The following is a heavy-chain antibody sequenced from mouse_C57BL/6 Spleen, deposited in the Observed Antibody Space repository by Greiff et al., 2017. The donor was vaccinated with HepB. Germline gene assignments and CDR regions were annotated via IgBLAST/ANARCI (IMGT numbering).Heavy chain of an antibody. D-gene: IGHD2-1*01. CDR3: ARKGNYVDYYAMDY. V-gene: IGHV1-63*01. Sequence: VQLVESGAELVRPGTSVKMSCKASGYTFTNYWIGWAKQRPGHGLEWIGDIYPGGGYTNYNEKFKGKATLTADKSSSTAYMQFSSLTSEDSAIYYCARKGNYVDYYAMDYWGQGTSVTVSS. CDR2: IYPGGGYT. J-gene: IGHJ4*01. CDR1: GYTFTNYW.